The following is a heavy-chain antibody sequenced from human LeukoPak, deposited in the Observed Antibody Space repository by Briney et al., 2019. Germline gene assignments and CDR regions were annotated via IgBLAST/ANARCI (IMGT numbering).Heavy chain of an antibody. J-gene: IGHJ4*02. CDR3: ARDYGGNDGFDY. V-gene: IGHV1-46*01. CDR2: IDPSGGST. Sequence: GASVKVSCKTSGYTFIDYYMHWVRQAPGQGLEWMGIIDPSGGSTSYAQKFQGRVTLTRDTSTSTVYMELSSLRSEDTAVYYCARDYGGNDGFDYWGQGTLVTVSS. D-gene: IGHD4-23*01. CDR1: GYTFIDYY.